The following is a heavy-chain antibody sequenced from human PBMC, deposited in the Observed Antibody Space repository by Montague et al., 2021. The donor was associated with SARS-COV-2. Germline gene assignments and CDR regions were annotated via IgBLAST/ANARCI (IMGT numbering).Heavy chain of an antibody. J-gene: IGHJ6*02. CDR3: ASLGSPAYCGGDCYLRDYGMDV. CDR1: GGSISGYY. V-gene: IGHV4-59*04. CDR2: IYYSGNT. D-gene: IGHD2-21*02. Sequence: SETLSLTCTVSGGSISGYYWTWIRQSPGKGLEWIGTIYYSGNTYSNPSLKSRVTISMDTSKSQVSLKINSVTAADTAVYFCASLGSPAYCGGDCYLRDYGMDVWGQGTRVTVSS.